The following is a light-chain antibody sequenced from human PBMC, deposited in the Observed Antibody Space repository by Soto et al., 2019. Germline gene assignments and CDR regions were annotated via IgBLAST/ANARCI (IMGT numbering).Light chain of an antibody. Sequence: EIVMTQSPATLSVSPGERATLSCRASQSVSSNLAWYQQKPGQAPRLIIYGASTRAPGIPAGLSGSGSGTDFTLAISSLQSEDFAVYYCLPYNNWAYTFGRGPKLEIK. J-gene: IGKJ2*01. CDR2: GAS. CDR3: LPYNNWAYT. V-gene: IGKV3-15*01. CDR1: QSVSSN.